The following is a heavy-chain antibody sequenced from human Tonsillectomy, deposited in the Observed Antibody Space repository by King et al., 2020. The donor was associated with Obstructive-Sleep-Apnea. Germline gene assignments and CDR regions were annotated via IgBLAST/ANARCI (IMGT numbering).Heavy chain of an antibody. CDR1: GYTFTAYY. V-gene: IGHV1-2*02. CDR3: AREMSAYDSTSPAY. D-gene: IGHD3-10*01. Sequence: QLVQSGAEVKKPGASVKVSCKASGYTFTAYYIHWVRQAPGQGLEWMGWISPNSGATKYAQKFQDRVTMTRDTSITTAYMDLSRLRSDDTAIYYCAREMSAYDSTSPAYWGQGTLVTVSS. J-gene: IGHJ4*02. CDR2: ISPNSGAT.